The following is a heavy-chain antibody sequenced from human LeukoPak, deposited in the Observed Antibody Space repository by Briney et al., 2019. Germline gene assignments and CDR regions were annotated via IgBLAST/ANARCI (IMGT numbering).Heavy chain of an antibody. Sequence: PGGSLRLSCAASGFTFSSYAMSWVRQAPGKGLDWVSAISGSGGSTYYADSVKGRFTISRDNSKNTLYLQMNSLRAEDTAVYYCAKDLEQLESYYYYYYMDVWGKGTTVTVSS. CDR2: ISGSGGST. J-gene: IGHJ6*03. D-gene: IGHD6-13*01. CDR1: GFTFSSYA. CDR3: AKDLEQLESYYYYYYMDV. V-gene: IGHV3-23*01.